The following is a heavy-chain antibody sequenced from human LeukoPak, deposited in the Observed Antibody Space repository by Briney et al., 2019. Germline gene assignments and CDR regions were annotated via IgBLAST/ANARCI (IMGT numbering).Heavy chain of an antibody. CDR2: INGSGGST. CDR1: GFTFSSYA. D-gene: IGHD6-13*01. J-gene: IGHJ4*02. Sequence: PGGSLRLSCAASGFTFSSYAMSWVRQAPGKGLEWVSAINGSGGSTYYADSVKGRFTISRDNSKNTLYLQMNSLRAEDTAVYYCAKVSGIAAAGTLGYWGQGTLVAVSS. V-gene: IGHV3-23*01. CDR3: AKVSGIAAAGTLGY.